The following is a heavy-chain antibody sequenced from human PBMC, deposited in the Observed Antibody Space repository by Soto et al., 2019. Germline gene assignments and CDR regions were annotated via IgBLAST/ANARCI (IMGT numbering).Heavy chain of an antibody. J-gene: IGHJ4*02. V-gene: IGHV3-7*04. Sequence: EVQLVESGGGLVQPGGSLRLSCAASGFNFGGSWMTWVRQALGKGLEWLAKINPDGSGEYYVDSVKGRFTISRDNAKSSLFFQMHSLRDEDTAVYFCAREHYFGLDYWGLGTLVTVSS. CDR1: GFNFGGSW. CDR3: AREHYFGLDY. CDR2: INPDGSGE. D-gene: IGHD1-26*01.